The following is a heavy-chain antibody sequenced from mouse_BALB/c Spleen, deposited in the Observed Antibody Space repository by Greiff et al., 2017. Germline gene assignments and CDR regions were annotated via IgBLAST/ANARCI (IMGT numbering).Heavy chain of an antibody. V-gene: IGHV5-17*02. CDR3: ARHYYGSSFDY. Sequence: DVKLVESGGGLVQPGGSRKLSCAASGFTFSSFGMHWVRQAPEKGLEWVAYISSGSSTIYYADTVKGRFTISRDNPKNTLFLQMTSLRSEDTAMYYCARHYYGSSFDYWGQGTTLTVSS. D-gene: IGHD1-1*01. J-gene: IGHJ2*01. CDR1: GFTFSSFG. CDR2: ISSGSSTI.